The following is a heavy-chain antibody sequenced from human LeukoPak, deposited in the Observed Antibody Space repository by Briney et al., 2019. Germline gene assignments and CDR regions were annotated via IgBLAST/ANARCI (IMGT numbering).Heavy chain of an antibody. V-gene: IGHV3-7*01. J-gene: IGHJ4*02. CDR1: GITINNFW. D-gene: IGHD2-15*01. Sequence: GGSLRLSCVASGITINNFWMSWVRQVPGKGLEWVANIKEDGSERHYVGSVKGRFTISRDNAKNSLYLQMNSLRDEDTAVYFCGRARDSSSFWGQGTLVTVSS. CDR2: IKEDGSER. CDR3: GRARDSSSF.